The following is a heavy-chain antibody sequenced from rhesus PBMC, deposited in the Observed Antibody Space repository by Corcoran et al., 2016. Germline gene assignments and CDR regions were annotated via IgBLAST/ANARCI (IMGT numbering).Heavy chain of an antibody. Sequence: QLQLQESGPGLVKPSETLSVTCAVSGGSISSSYWSWIRQAPGKGLEWIGYIYGSGSSTNYNPTRKSRVTRSVDTSKNQLSRKLSSVTTADTAVYYCARVGYSVSYYPHLYYFDYWGQGVLVTFSS. CDR1: GGSISSSY. CDR2: IYGSGSST. J-gene: IGHJ4*01. CDR3: ARVGYSVSYYPHLYYFDY. D-gene: IGHD3-16*01. V-gene: IGHV4-169*01.